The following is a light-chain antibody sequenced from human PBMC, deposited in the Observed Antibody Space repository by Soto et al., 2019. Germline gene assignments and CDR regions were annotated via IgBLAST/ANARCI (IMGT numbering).Light chain of an antibody. CDR3: QQRTNWPVT. V-gene: IGKV3-11*01. Sequence: EIVLTQSPATLSLSPGERATLSCRASQSVSSYLAWYQQKPGQAPRLLIYDVSNRATGIPARFSGSGSGTDFTLTISSLEPEDFALYYCQQRTNWPVTFGQGTRLEIK. CDR2: DVS. CDR1: QSVSSY. J-gene: IGKJ5*01.